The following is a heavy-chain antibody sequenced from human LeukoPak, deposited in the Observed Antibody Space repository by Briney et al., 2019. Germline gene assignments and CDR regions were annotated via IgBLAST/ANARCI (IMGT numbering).Heavy chain of an antibody. V-gene: IGHV4-34*01. CDR2: INHSGST. CDR1: GVSFSGYY. D-gene: IGHD3-3*01. CDR3: ARLCESFTIFGVVSDYYMDV. J-gene: IGHJ6*03. Sequence: SETLSLTCAVYGVSFSGYYWSWLRQPPGKGLEWVGEINHSGSTNYNPSLKSRVTISVDTSKNQFSLKLSSVTAADTAVYYCARLCESFTIFGVVSDYYMDVWGKGTTVTVSS.